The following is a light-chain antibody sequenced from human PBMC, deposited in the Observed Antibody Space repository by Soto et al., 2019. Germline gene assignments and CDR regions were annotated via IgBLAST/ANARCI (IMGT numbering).Light chain of an antibody. CDR2: EVS. Sequence: QSVLTQPASVSGSPGQSITISCTGTSSDVGGYNYVSWYQQHPGKAPKFMIYEVSNRPSGVSNRFSGSKSGNTASLTISGLQAEDEADYYCSSYTSSSTLYVFGTGNKV. CDR3: SSYTSSSTLYV. J-gene: IGLJ1*01. V-gene: IGLV2-14*01. CDR1: SSDVGGYNY.